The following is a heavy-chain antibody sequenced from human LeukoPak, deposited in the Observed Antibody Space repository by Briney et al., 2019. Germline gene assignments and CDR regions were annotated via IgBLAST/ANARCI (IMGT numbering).Heavy chain of an antibody. D-gene: IGHD2-21*02. CDR1: GYTVNTYG. CDR2: INTDNGNT. V-gene: IGHV1-18*01. CDR3: ARKGCTGDCYRFDP. Sequence: ASVKVSCKASGYTVNTYGISRVRQAPGQRPEWMGWINTDNGNTKYAQKFQGRVTMTTDTSTSTAYMELSSLRSDDTAVYYCARKGCTGDCYRFDPWGQGTLVTVSS. J-gene: IGHJ5*02.